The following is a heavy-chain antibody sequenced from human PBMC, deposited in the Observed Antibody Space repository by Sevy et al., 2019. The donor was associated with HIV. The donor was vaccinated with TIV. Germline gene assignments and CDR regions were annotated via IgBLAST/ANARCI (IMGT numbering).Heavy chain of an antibody. CDR3: ARGVRGRGFDY. CDR1: GGSISSGGYY. D-gene: IGHD3-3*01. Sequence: SETLSLTCTVSGGSISSGGYYWSWIRQHPGKGLEWIGYIYYSGSTYYNPSLKSRVTISVDTSKNQFSLKLSSVTAADTAVYYCARGVRGRGFDYWGQGTLVTVSS. J-gene: IGHJ4*02. V-gene: IGHV4-31*03. CDR2: IYYSGST.